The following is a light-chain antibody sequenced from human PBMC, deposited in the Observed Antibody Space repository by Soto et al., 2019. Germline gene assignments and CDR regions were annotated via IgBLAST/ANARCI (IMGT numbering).Light chain of an antibody. V-gene: IGKV3-20*01. CDR1: QGVSRK. CDR2: GAS. J-gene: IGKJ5*01. Sequence: DIVMTQSPATLSVAPGERVTFSCRASQGVSRKLAWYQQKPGQAPRLLISGASSRATGIPDRFSGSGSGTDFTLTISRLEPEDFALYYCQHYVERSPITFGQGTRLEIK. CDR3: QHYVERSPIT.